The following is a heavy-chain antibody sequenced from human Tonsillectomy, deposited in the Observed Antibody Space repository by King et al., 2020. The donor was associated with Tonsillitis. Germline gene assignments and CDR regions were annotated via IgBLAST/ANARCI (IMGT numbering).Heavy chain of an antibody. CDR3: VKANCYGTSGFQTPFDP. J-gene: IGHJ5*02. CDR1: GYTISSGYY. D-gene: IGHD3-22*01. Sequence: VQLQESGPGLVKPSETLSLTCSVSGYTISSGYYWGWVRQPPGKGLEWIGSIYHSGITHYNPSLKSRVTISVDTSKNQFSLRLNSVTAADTAVYFCVKANCYGTSGFQTPFDPWGQGTLVTVSS. V-gene: IGHV4-38-2*02. CDR2: IYHSGIT.